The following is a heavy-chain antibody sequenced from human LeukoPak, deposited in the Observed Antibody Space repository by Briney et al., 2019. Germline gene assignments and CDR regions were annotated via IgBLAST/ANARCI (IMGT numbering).Heavy chain of an antibody. CDR3: AKDPRQYCSSTTCYFNWFDP. CDR1: EFTFSIYG. Sequence: PGGSLRLSCAASEFTFSIYGMHWVRQAPGKGLEWVAVISYDGSNEYYADSVKGRFTISRDNSKNTLYLQMNSLRAEDTAVYYCAKDPRQYCSSTTCYFNWFDPWGQGTLVTVSS. V-gene: IGHV3-30*18. CDR2: ISYDGSNE. D-gene: IGHD2-2*01. J-gene: IGHJ5*02.